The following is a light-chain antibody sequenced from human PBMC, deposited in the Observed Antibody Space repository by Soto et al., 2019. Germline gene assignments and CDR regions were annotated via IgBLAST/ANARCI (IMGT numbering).Light chain of an antibody. CDR1: QGISNY. Sequence: DIQMPQSPSSLSASVGDRVTITCRASQGISNYLAWYQQKPGKVPKLLIYAASTLQLGVPSRFSGSGSGTEFTLTISGLQPEDVGTYYCQKYDVAPGFGGGTKVEIK. V-gene: IGKV1-27*01. CDR2: AAS. J-gene: IGKJ4*01. CDR3: QKYDVAPG.